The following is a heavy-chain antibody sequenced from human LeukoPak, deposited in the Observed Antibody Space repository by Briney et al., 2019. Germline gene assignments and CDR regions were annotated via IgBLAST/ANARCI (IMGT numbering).Heavy chain of an antibody. CDR3: ARAAVPIYSYYYYGMDV. CDR1: GGSICSYY. J-gene: IGHJ6*02. Sequence: SETLSLTCTVSGGSICSYYWSWIRQPPGKGLEWIGYIYYSGSTNYNPSLKSRVTISVDTSKNQFSLKLSSVTAADTAVYYCARAAVPIYSYYYYGMDVWGQGTTVTVSS. D-gene: IGHD6-13*01. V-gene: IGHV4-59*08. CDR2: IYYSGST.